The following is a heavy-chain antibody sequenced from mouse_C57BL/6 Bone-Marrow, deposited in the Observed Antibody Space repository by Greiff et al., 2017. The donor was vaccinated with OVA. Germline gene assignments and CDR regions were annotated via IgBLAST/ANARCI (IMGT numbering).Heavy chain of an antibody. CDR3: ARALSDY. V-gene: IGHV3-1*01. CDR1: GYSITSGYD. Sequence: EVQVVESGPGMVKPSQSLSLTCTVTGYSITSGYDWHWIRHFPGNKLEWMGYISYSGSTNYNPSLKSRISITHDTSKNHFFLKLNSVTTEDTATYYCARALSDYWGQGTSVTVSS. CDR2: ISYSGST. J-gene: IGHJ4*01. D-gene: IGHD1-1*02.